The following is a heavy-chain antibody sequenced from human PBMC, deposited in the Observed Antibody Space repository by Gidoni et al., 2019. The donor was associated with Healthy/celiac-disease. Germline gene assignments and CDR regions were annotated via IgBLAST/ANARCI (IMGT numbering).Heavy chain of an antibody. V-gene: IGHV1-69*06. CDR1: GGTFSSYA. D-gene: IGHD3-22*01. J-gene: IGHJ6*03. Sequence: QVQLVQSGAEVKKPGSSVKVSCKASGGTFSSYAISWVRQAPGQGLEWMGGIIPIFGTANYAQKFQGRVTITADKSTSTAYMELSSLRSEDTAVYYCARGRFRNYYDSSGLPYYYYYYMDVWGKGTTVTVSS. CDR2: IIPIFGTA. CDR3: ARGRFRNYYDSSGLPYYYYYYMDV.